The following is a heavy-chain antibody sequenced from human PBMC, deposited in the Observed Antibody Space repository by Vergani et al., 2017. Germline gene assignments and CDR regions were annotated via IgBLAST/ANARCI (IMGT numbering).Heavy chain of an antibody. CDR1: SGSFSGYY. CDR2: INHSGST. V-gene: IGHV4-34*01. Sequence: QVQLHQWGAGLLKPSETLSLTCAVYSGSFSGYYWSWIRQPPGKGLEWIGEINHSGSTNYNPSLKSRVTISVDTSKNQFSLKLSSVTAADTAVYYCARRTTMVRGVLEIARYYFDYWGQGTLVTVSS. D-gene: IGHD3-10*01. J-gene: IGHJ4*02. CDR3: ARRTTMVRGVLEIARYYFDY.